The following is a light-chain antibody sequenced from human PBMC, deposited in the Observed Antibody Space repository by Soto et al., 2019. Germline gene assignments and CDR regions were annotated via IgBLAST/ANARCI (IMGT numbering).Light chain of an antibody. CDR1: QSISTW. CDR2: DAS. J-gene: IGKJ1*01. CDR3: QQYETFSGT. V-gene: IGKV1-5*01. Sequence: DIQMTQSPSTLSASVGDGVTITCRASQSISTWLAWYQQKPGKAPKLLIYDASTLESGVPSRFSGSGSGTKFTLTIASLQPDDFATYYCQQYETFSGTFGPGTKVDI.